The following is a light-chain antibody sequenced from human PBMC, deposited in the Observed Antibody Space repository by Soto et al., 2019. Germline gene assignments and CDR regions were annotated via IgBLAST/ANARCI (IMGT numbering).Light chain of an antibody. J-gene: IGLJ2*01. CDR1: SSDVGGYKY. Sequence: QSALTQPASVSGSPGQSITISCTGTSSDVGGYKYVSWYQQHPGKAPKLIIYEVSNRPSGVSNRFSGSKSGNTAFLNISGLQGGDEACYYRNSHRITSPAHVGFGGGTKLTVL. CDR3: NSHRITSPAHVG. V-gene: IGLV2-14*01. CDR2: EVS.